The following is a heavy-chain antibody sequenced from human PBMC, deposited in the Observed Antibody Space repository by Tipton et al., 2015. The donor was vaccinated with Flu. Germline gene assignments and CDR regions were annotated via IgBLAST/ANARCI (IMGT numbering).Heavy chain of an antibody. CDR2: IYTSGST. CDR3: AREGSLTIFGVVTYNWFDP. D-gene: IGHD3-3*01. J-gene: IGHJ5*02. V-gene: IGHV4-61*02. Sequence: TLSLTCTVFGGSISSGSYYWSWIRQPAGKGLEWIGRIYTSGSTNYNPSLKSRVTISVDTSKNQFSLKLSSVTAADTAVYYCAREGSLTIFGVVTYNWFDPWGQGTLVTVSS. CDR1: GGSISSGSYY.